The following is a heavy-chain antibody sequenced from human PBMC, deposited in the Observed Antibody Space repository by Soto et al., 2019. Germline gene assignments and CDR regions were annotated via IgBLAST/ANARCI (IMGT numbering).Heavy chain of an antibody. D-gene: IGHD3-10*02. Sequence: LSLSCAASGFTFSTYEMNWVRQAPGKGLEWVSYISGISGSTQYYADSVKGRFTISRDNAKNSLYLQMNSLRAEDTAVYYCVREAMLGKPYGMDVWGQGTTVTVSS. CDR3: VREAMLGKPYGMDV. CDR2: ISGISGSTQ. CDR1: GFTFSTYE. J-gene: IGHJ6*02. V-gene: IGHV3-48*03.